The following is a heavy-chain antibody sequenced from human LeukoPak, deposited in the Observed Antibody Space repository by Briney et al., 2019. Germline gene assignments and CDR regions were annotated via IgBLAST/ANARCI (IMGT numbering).Heavy chain of an antibody. CDR2: ISYDGSNK. D-gene: IGHD1-26*01. Sequence: PGRSLRLSCAASGFTFSSYAMHWVRQAPGKGLEWVVVISYDGSNKYYADSVKGRFTISRDNSKNTLYLQMNSLRAEDTAVYYCAREWELAPDWGQGTLVTVSS. CDR1: GFTFSSYA. CDR3: AREWELAPD. V-gene: IGHV3-30*14. J-gene: IGHJ4*02.